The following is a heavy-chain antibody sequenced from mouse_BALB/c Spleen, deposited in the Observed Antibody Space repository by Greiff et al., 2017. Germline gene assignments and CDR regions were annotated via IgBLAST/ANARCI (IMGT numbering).Heavy chain of an antibody. CDR1: GFTFSSYT. J-gene: IGHJ4*01. V-gene: IGHV5-12-2*01. Sequence: EVHLVESGGGLVQPGGSLKLSCAASGFTFSSYTMSWVRQTPEKRLEWVAYISNGGGSTYYPDTVKGRFTISRDNAKNTLYLQMSSLKSEDTAMYYCARHGGGSSFYYAMDYWGQGTSVTVSS. CDR2: ISNGGGST. D-gene: IGHD1-1*01. CDR3: ARHGGGSSFYYAMDY.